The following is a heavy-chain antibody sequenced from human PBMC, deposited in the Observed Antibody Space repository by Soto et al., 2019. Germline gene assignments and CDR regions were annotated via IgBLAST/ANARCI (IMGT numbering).Heavy chain of an antibody. Sequence: QVQLVQSGAEVKKPGASVKVSCKASGYTFTSYGISWVRQAPGQGLEWMGWISAYNGNTNYAQKLQGRVTMTTDTSASTSYMELRSLRSDDTAVYYCARDLIRGYSSSWTPFDYWGQGILATVSS. J-gene: IGHJ4*02. CDR2: ISAYNGNT. V-gene: IGHV1-18*01. CDR3: ARDLIRGYSSSWTPFDY. CDR1: GYTFTSYG. D-gene: IGHD6-13*01.